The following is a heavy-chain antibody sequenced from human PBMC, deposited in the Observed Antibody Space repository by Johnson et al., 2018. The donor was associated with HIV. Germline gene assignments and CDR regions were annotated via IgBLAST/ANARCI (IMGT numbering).Heavy chain of an antibody. V-gene: IGHV3-23*04. Sequence: VHLVESGGGLVQPGGSLRLSCVASGFNFNKYAMSWVRQAPGKGLEWVSTIGGGGGTTFYADSVKDRFTISSDIFQHTVYLQMNSLRDDDKALYYCVKRGGSGWGALDIWGQGTMVTVSS. D-gene: IGHD3-22*01. CDR2: IGGGGGTT. CDR3: VKRGGSGWGALDI. CDR1: GFNFNKYA. J-gene: IGHJ3*02.